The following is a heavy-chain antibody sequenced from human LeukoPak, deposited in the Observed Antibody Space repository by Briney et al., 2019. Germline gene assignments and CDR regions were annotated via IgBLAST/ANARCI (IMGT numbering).Heavy chain of an antibody. D-gene: IGHD4-23*01. J-gene: IGHJ3*02. CDR3: ARGGYGANDDAFDI. Sequence: GGSLRLSCAASGFTFSSYAMSWVRQAPGKGLEWVSYISSSTNTIYYADSVKGRFTISRDNAKNSLFLQMNSLRDEDTAVYYCARGGYGANDDAFDIWGQGTMVTVSS. CDR1: GFTFSSYA. V-gene: IGHV3-48*02. CDR2: ISSSTNTI.